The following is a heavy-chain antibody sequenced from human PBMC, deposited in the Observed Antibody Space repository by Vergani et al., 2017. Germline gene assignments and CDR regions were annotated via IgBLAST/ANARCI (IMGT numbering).Heavy chain of an antibody. J-gene: IGHJ6*02. Sequence: QVQLQQWGAGLLKPSEPLSLTCGVSGGSFSGYFWSWIRQSPGKGLEWIGEIRPGANSNRNPSLKSRATLSLDSSKKQFSLRLRSVTAADTAIYYCARHRGSGGFFPSSYFYGMDVWGHGTTVTVSS. CDR3: ARHRGSGGFFPSSYFYGMDV. V-gene: IGHV4-34*04. CDR2: IRPGANS. CDR1: GGSFSGYF. D-gene: IGHD3-10*01.